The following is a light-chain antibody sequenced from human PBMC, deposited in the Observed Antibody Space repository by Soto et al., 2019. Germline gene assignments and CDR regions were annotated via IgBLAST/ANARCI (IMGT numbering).Light chain of an antibody. V-gene: IGKV1-17*03. CDR1: QGISNY. Sequence: DIQMTQSPSAMSASVVDRVAITCRASQGISNYLAWFQQTPGKLPKSLIYAASSLQSGVPSRFRGSGSGTEFTLPISRLQPDDFTTYYCQHYNSYSEAFGQGTKVDI. CDR2: AAS. CDR3: QHYNSYSEA. J-gene: IGKJ1*01.